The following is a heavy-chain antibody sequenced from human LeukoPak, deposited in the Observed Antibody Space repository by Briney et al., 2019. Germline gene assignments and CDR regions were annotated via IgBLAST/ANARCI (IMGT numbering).Heavy chain of an antibody. CDR2: ISGSGGST. Sequence: GGSQRLSCAASGFTFSSYAMSWVRQAPGEGLEWVSAISGSGGSTYYADSVKGRFTISRDNSKNTLYLQMNSLRAEDTAVYYCAKGGRDSSGFWGQGTLVTVSS. D-gene: IGHD3-22*01. CDR3: AKGGRDSSGF. J-gene: IGHJ4*02. CDR1: GFTFSSYA. V-gene: IGHV3-23*01.